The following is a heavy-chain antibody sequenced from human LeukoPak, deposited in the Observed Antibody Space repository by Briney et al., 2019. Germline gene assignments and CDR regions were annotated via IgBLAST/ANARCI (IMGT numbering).Heavy chain of an antibody. CDR2: INHNGEGT. CDR3: AKDPSSSYYFYMDV. CDR1: GFTFSIYT. D-gene: IGHD3-16*02. Sequence: PGGSLRLSCAASGFTFSIYTMNWVRQAPGKGLEWVSIINHNGEGTYYADSVKGRFTISRDNSKNTLFLQMNSLTAEDTAVYYCAKDPSSSYYFYMDVWGKGTTVTVSS. J-gene: IGHJ6*03. V-gene: IGHV3-23*01.